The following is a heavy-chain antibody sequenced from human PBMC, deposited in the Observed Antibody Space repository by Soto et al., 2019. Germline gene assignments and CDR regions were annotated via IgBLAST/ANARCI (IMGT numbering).Heavy chain of an antibody. V-gene: IGHV4-61*01. CDR3: ARSMYYSDGSNYSPFDY. CDR1: AGSVSSGNYS. J-gene: IGHJ4*02. CDR2: FYYTGST. Sequence: PSETLSLTCTASAGSVSSGNYSWSWIRQPPGKGLEWIGYFYYTGSTNYNPSLKSRVTISIDASKNQFSLRLSSVTAADTAVYYCARSMYYSDGSNYSPFDYWGQGTLVTVS. D-gene: IGHD3-22*01.